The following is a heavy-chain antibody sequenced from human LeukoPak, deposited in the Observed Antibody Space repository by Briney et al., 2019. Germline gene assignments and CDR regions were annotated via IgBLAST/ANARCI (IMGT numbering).Heavy chain of an antibody. Sequence: PGGSLRLSCAASGFTFSSYAMSWVRQAPGTGLEWVSAISGSGGSTYYADSVKGRFTISRDNSKNTLYLQMNSLRAEDTAVYYCASTVPDDSSGCYRDYWGQGTLVTVSS. CDR2: ISGSGGST. CDR3: ASTVPDDSSGCYRDY. V-gene: IGHV3-23*01. CDR1: GFTFSSYA. D-gene: IGHD3-22*01. J-gene: IGHJ4*02.